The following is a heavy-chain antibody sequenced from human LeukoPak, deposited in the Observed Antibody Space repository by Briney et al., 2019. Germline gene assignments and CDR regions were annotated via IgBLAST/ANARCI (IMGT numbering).Heavy chain of an antibody. J-gene: IGHJ4*02. CDR2: ISGSGGST. V-gene: IGHV3-23*01. Sequence: GGSLRLSCAASGCTFGSNALTWVRQAPGKGLEWVSTISGSGGSTYYADSVKGRFTISRDTAKSTLSLQMNSLRAEDTAVYYCAKDIYGDYGGLDYWGQGTLVTVSS. CDR1: GCTFGSNA. D-gene: IGHD4-17*01. CDR3: AKDIYGDYGGLDY.